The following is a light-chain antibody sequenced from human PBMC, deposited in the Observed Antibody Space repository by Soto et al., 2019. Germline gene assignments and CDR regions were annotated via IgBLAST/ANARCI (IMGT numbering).Light chain of an antibody. Sequence: ELVLTQSPGTLSLSPGERATLSCRASQSLSSRNLAWYQQKPGQAPRLLIYDASSRATGIPDRFSGGGSGTDFTHTISRLEPEDFAVYYCQQFSSYPLTFGGGTKVDIK. CDR2: DAS. CDR3: QQFSSYPLT. V-gene: IGKV3-20*01. J-gene: IGKJ4*01. CDR1: QSLSSRN.